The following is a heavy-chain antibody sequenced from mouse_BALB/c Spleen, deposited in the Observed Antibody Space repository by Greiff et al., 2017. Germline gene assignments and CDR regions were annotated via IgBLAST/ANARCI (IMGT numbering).Heavy chain of an antibody. Sequence: QVQLQQSGPELVKPGASVKISCKASGYAFSSSWMNWVKQRPGQGLEWIGRIYPGDGDTNYNGKFKGKATLTADKSSSTAYMQLSSLTSVDSAVYFCARERYGRFDYWGQGTTLTVSS. D-gene: IGHD2-14*01. V-gene: IGHV1-82*01. CDR2: IYPGDGDT. CDR3: ARERYGRFDY. J-gene: IGHJ2*01. CDR1: GYAFSSSW.